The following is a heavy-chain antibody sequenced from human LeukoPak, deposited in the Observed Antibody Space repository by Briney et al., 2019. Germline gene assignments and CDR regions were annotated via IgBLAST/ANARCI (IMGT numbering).Heavy chain of an antibody. J-gene: IGHJ3*02. V-gene: IGHV3-9*01. CDR3: AKGSMVRGVPQVGAFDI. D-gene: IGHD3-10*01. CDR1: GFTFDDYA. Sequence: GGSLRLSCAASGFTFDDYAMHWVRQAPGKGLEWVSGISWNSGSIGYADSVKGRFTTSRDNARNSLYLQMNSLRAEDTALYYCAKGSMVRGVPQVGAFDIWGQGTMVTVSS. CDR2: ISWNSGSI.